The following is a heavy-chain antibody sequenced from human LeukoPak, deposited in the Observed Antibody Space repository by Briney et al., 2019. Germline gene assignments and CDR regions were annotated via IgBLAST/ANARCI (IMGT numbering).Heavy chain of an antibody. Sequence: PSETLSLTCAVSGGSISSSNWWRWVRQPPGKGLEWIGEIYHSGGTNYNPSLKSRVTISEDKSKNQFSLKLSSVTAADTAVYYCARSGMTRIDYWGQGTLVTVSS. CDR2: IYHSGGT. V-gene: IGHV4-4*02. D-gene: IGHD2-21*02. J-gene: IGHJ4*02. CDR1: GGSISSSNW. CDR3: ARSGMTRIDY.